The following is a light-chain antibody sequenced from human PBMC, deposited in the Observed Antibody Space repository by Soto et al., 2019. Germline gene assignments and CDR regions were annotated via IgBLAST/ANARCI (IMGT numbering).Light chain of an antibody. CDR3: QQLNSYPIT. V-gene: IGKV3D-15*01. CDR2: DAS. CDR1: QNVGGS. J-gene: IGKJ5*01. Sequence: VMTQSPATLSVSPGERATLSCRASQNVGGSVAWYQQKPGQAPRLLIYDASNRATGIPARFSGSGSGTDFTLTISSLQSEDFATYYCQQLNSYPITFGQGTRLEIK.